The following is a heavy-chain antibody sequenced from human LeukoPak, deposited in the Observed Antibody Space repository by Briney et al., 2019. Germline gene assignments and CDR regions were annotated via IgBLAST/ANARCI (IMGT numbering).Heavy chain of an antibody. J-gene: IGHJ4*02. CDR1: GCTLNSHG. CDR3: ARNKTTGGGGFDY. D-gene: IGHD3-16*01. CDR2: ISGDYGYT. Sequence: ASVKVSCKASGCTLNSHGISWIRQAPGQGPEWMGWISGDYGYTKYAQKFQGRVTMTTDTSTDTSYMELRSLRSDDTAVYYCARNKTTGGGGFDYWGQGTLITVSS. V-gene: IGHV1-18*04.